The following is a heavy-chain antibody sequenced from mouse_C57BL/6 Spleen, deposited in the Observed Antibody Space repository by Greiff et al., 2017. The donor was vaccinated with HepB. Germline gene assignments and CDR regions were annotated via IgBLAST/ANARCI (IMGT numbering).Heavy chain of an antibody. J-gene: IGHJ4*01. CDR2: IDPEDGET. Sequence: EVQLQESGAELVKPGASVKLSCTASGFNIKDYYMHWVKQRTEQGLEWIGRIDPEDGETKYAPKFQGKATITADTSSNTAYPQISSLTSEDTDVYYCAMGRIDSNSNAMDYWGQGTSVTVSS. D-gene: IGHD2-5*01. V-gene: IGHV14-2*01. CDR1: GFNIKDYY. CDR3: AMGRIDSNSNAMDY.